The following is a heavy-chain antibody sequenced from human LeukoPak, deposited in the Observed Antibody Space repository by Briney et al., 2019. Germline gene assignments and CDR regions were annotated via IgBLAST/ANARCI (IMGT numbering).Heavy chain of an antibody. CDR3: ARGEGGYNFNY. D-gene: IGHD5-24*01. CDR2: IVVGSGNT. Sequence: APVKVSCKASGFTFTSSAMQWVRQARGQRLEWIGWIVVGSGNTNYAQKFQERVTITRDMSTSTAYMELSSLRSEDTAVYYCARGEGGYNFNYWGQGTLVTVSS. CDR1: GFTFTSSA. V-gene: IGHV1-58*02. J-gene: IGHJ4*02.